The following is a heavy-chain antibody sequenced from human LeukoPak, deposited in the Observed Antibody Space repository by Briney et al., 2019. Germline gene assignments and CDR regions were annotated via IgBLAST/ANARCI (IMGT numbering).Heavy chain of an antibody. V-gene: IGHV4-59*08. D-gene: IGHD5-12*01. Sequence: SETLSLTCTVSGGSISSYYWSWIRQPPGKGLEWIGYIYYSGSTNYNPSLKSRATISVDTSKNQFSLKLSSVTAADTAVYYCARASGVATIPLGYWGQGTLVSVSS. J-gene: IGHJ4*02. CDR1: GGSISSYY. CDR3: ARASGVATIPLGY. CDR2: IYYSGST.